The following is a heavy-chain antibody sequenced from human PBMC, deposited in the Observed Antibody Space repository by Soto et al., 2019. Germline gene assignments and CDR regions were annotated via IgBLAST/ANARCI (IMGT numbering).Heavy chain of an antibody. J-gene: IGHJ4*02. CDR1: GFTFNNYA. Sequence: EVQLLESGGGLVQPGGSLKLSCAASGFTFNNYAMTWVRQAPGKGLEWVSAISGGGGSTYYADSAKGRFTISRDNHNNARYLQLNSLRVEDTAIYFCAKDYNGNRNFDYWGQGSLVTVSS. CDR2: ISGGGGST. CDR3: AKDYNGNRNFDY. D-gene: IGHD3-10*01. V-gene: IGHV3-23*01.